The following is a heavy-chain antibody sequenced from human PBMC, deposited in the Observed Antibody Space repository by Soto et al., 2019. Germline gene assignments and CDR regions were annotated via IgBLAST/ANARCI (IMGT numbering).Heavy chain of an antibody. V-gene: IGHV3-30*18. CDR1: GFTFSTYG. CDR2: ISYDGSNK. J-gene: IGHJ6*02. D-gene: IGHD3-16*02. Sequence: GGSLRLSCAASGFTFSTYGMHWVRQAPGKGLERVAVISYDGSNKYYADSMKGRFTISRDSSKNTLYLQMNSLRAEDTAVYYCAKDLFYASFLGDLPIVRHFSAQGTTVIVSS. CDR3: AKDLFYASFLGDLPIVRHF.